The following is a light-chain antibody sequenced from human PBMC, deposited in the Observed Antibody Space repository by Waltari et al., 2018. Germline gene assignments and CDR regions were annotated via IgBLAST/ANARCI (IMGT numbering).Light chain of an antibody. Sequence: QAVVTQPASLSASPGASASLTCTLRSGINVVTSRIYWYQQNPGSPPLYLLRYKSDSETQRGSGGAGRFSGAKDASANAGIFLIAGLQSEDEADYYCLIWHNLPPVFGGGTKLTVL. CDR2: YKSDSET. CDR1: SGINVVTSR. CDR3: LIWHNLPPV. J-gene: IGLJ2*01. V-gene: IGLV5-45*01.